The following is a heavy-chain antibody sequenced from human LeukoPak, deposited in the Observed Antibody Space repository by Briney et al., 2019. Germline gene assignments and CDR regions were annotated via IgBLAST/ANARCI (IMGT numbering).Heavy chain of an antibody. J-gene: IGHJ5*02. CDR1: GGSISSYY. Sequence: PSETLSLTCTVSGGSISSYYWSWIRQPPGKGLKWIGYIYYSGSTNHNPSLKSRVTISVDTSKNQFSLKLSSVTAADTAVYYCARWATAWFDPWGQGTLVTVSS. CDR3: ARWATAWFDP. D-gene: IGHD5-12*01. V-gene: IGHV4-59*08. CDR2: IYYSGST.